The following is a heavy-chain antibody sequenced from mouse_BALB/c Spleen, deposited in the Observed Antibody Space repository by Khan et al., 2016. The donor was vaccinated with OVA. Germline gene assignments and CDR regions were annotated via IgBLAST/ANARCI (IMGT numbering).Heavy chain of an antibody. V-gene: IGHV2-9*02. Sequence: QVQLKESGPGLVAPSQSLSITCTVYGYSLTRYGVHWVRQPPGKGLEWLGLIWAGGSTNYNWALMSRLSISRDNSKSLVFLIMNSLQTDDTAFYYCARSKYLARYWGQGTTLTVSS. CDR1: GYSLTRYG. D-gene: IGHD3-3*01. J-gene: IGHJ2*01. CDR3: ARSKYLARY. CDR2: IWAGGST.